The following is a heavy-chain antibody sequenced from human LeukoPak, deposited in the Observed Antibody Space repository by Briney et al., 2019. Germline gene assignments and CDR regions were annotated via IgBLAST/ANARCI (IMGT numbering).Heavy chain of an antibody. Sequence: SETLSLTCSVSGGSTSSYYWSWIRQPPGKGLQWIGYIYYSGTTNYNPSLKSRVTMSVNTSKNQFSLNLSSVTAADTAVYYCARVSNSGTYYFLDCWGQGTLVTVSS. J-gene: IGHJ4*02. CDR2: IYYSGTT. CDR1: GGSTSSYY. CDR3: ARVSNSGTYYFLDC. D-gene: IGHD1-26*01. V-gene: IGHV4-59*01.